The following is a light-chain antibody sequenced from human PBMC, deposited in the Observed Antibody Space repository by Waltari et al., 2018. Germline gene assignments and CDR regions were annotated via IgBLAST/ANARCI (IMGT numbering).Light chain of an antibody. CDR1: QSVSSY. CDR3: QQRSNWPPG. V-gene: IGKV3-11*01. CDR2: DAS. J-gene: IGKJ3*01. Sequence: EIVLTQSPATLSLSPGERATLSYRASQSVSSYLAWYQQKPGQAPRLLIYDASNRATGIPARFSGSGSGTDFTLTISSLEPEDFAVYYCQQRSNWPPGIGPGTKVDIK.